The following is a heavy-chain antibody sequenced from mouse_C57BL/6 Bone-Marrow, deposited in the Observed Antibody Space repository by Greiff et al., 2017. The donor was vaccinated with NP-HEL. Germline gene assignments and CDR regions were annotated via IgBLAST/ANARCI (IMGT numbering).Heavy chain of an antibody. Sequence: VQLVESGPELVKPGASVKISCKASGYAFSSSWMNWVKQRPGKGLEWIGRIYPGDGDTNYNGKFKGKATLTADKSSSTAYMQLSSLTSEDSTVYFCASWCSTLYYFDYWGQGTTLTVSS. CDR1: GYAFSSSW. CDR2: IYPGDGDT. D-gene: IGHD1-1*01. CDR3: ASWCSTLYYFDY. V-gene: IGHV1-82*01. J-gene: IGHJ2*01.